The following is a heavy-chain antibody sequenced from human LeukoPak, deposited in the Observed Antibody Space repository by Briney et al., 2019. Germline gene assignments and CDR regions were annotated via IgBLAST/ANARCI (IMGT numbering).Heavy chain of an antibody. J-gene: IGHJ4*02. CDR3: TTASYDYYDTSGYSFGGF. D-gene: IGHD3-22*01. Sequence: GGSLRLSCAASGIAFTNAWMNWVRQAPGKGLEWVGRIKSKRDGGATTYAAPVRGRFTISRDDSKNMLYLQMISLKTEDTAVYYCTTASYDYYDTSGYSFGGFWGQGTLVTVSS. CDR2: IKSKRDGGAT. CDR1: GIAFTNAW. V-gene: IGHV3-15*01.